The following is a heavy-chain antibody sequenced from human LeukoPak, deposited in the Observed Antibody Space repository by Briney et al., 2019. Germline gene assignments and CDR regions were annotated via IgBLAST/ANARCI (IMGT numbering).Heavy chain of an antibody. CDR1: GGSINNSFYY. J-gene: IGHJ4*02. D-gene: IGHD3-3*01. CDR2: ISYTGNT. CDR3: ARRYLAWLSYYFDS. V-gene: IGHV4-39*01. Sequence: SETLSLTCTVSGGSINNSFYYWGWVRQPPGKGLVWIGSISYTGNTYYHPSLKSRVTISVDTSKNQFSLKLTSATAADTAVYYCARRYLAWLSYYFDSWGQGALVTVSS.